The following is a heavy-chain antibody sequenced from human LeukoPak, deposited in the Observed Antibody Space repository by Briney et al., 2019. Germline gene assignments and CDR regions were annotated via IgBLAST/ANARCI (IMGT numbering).Heavy chain of an antibody. J-gene: IGHJ4*02. CDR3: AKEVDCSGGSCYFDY. D-gene: IGHD2-15*01. Sequence: PGGSLRLSCAASGFTFSSYGMHWVRQAPGKGLEWVAVISYDGSNKYYADSVKGRFTISRDNSKNTLYLQMNSLRAEDTAAYYCAKEVDCSGGSCYFDYWGQGTLVTVSS. V-gene: IGHV3-30*18. CDR2: ISYDGSNK. CDR1: GFTFSSYG.